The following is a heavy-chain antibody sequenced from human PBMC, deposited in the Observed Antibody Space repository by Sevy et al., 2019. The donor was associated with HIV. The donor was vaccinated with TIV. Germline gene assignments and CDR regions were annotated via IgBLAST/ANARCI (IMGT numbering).Heavy chain of an antibody. Sequence: SETLSLTCAVSGYSISSGYYWGWIRQPPGKGLEWIGSIYHSGSTYYNPSLKIRVTITVDTSKNQFSLKLSSATAADTAVYYCARSYSGSYRGDDAFDFWGQGTMVTVSS. CDR2: IYHSGST. CDR1: GYSISSGYY. CDR3: ARSYSGSYRGDDAFDF. J-gene: IGHJ3*01. D-gene: IGHD1-26*01. V-gene: IGHV4-38-2*01.